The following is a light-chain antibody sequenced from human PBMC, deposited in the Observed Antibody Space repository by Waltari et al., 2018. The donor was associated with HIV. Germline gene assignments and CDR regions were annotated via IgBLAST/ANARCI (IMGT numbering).Light chain of an antibody. CDR3: QQYYSPTPT. Sequence: DVVMTQSPDALAVSLGERATINCKATHSVFYTPNAKNYIAWYQQRPGQAPKMLMYWASTREFGVSARFSGSGSGTNFTLTITSLQAEDVAVYYCQQYYSPTPTFGQGTKVEIK. J-gene: IGKJ1*01. V-gene: IGKV4-1*01. CDR2: WAS. CDR1: HSVFYTPNAKNY.